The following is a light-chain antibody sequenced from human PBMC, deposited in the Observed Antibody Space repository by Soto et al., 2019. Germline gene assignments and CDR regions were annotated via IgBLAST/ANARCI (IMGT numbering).Light chain of an antibody. J-gene: IGKJ1*01. CDR1: QSISSW. V-gene: IGKV1-5*03. CDR2: KSS. CDR3: QQYNSYST. Sequence: DIQMTQSPSTLSASVGDRVTITCRASQSISSWLAWYQQKPGKAPKLLIYKSSFLESGVPSRFSGSGSGTEFTLTISSLQPDDFATYYCQQYNSYSTFGQGTKVEIK.